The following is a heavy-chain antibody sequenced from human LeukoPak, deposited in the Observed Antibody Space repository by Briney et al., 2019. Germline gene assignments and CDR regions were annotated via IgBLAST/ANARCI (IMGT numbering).Heavy chain of an antibody. CDR3: ARGRSGLAAAGTYDY. CDR2: INPNSGRT. CDR1: GYTFTSSD. Sequence: ASVKVSCKTSGYTFTSSDINWVRQAAGQGLEWMGWINPNSGRTGYAQKFQGRVTMTADTSIRTAYTELRSLRFDDTAVYYCARGRSGLAAAGTYDYWGQGTLITVSS. V-gene: IGHV1-8*01. D-gene: IGHD6-13*01. J-gene: IGHJ4*02.